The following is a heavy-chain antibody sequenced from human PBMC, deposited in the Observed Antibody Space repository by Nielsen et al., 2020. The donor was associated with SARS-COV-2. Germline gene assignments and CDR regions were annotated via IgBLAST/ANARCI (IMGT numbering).Heavy chain of an antibody. J-gene: IGHJ4*02. CDR3: ARHVAIAAVSYYFDY. Sequence: SETLSLTCAVYGGPFSDSYWSWIRQPPGKGLEWIGEIYPGGSANYIPSLKSRVTISVDTSKNQFSLKLSSVTAADTAVYYCARHVAIAAVSYYFDYWGQGTLVTVSS. V-gene: IGHV4-34*01. CDR1: GGPFSDSY. CDR2: IYPGGSA. D-gene: IGHD6-13*01.